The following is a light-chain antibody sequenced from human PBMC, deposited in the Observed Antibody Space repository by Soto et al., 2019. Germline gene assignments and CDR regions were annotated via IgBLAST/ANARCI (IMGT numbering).Light chain of an antibody. CDR1: SSDVGGFDF. Sequence: QSALTQPRSVSGSPGQSVAISCTATSSDVGGFDFVSWYQKHPGKAPKLVIYDVSKRPSGVPDRFSGSRSGDTASLTISGLQAEDEADYYCCLYTASYSVFGGGTKLTVL. CDR3: CLYTASYSV. V-gene: IGLV2-11*01. J-gene: IGLJ3*02. CDR2: DVS.